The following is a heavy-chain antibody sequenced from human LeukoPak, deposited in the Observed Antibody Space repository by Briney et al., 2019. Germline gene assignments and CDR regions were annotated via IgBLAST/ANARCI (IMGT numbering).Heavy chain of an antibody. V-gene: IGHV3-7*01. J-gene: IGHJ4*02. CDR3: ARGQDPMIVVETLPDY. CDR2: IKQDGSEK. CDR1: GFTFSSYW. Sequence: GGSLRLSCAASGFTFSSYWMSWVRQAPGKGLEWVAHIKQDGSEKYYVDSVKGRFTISRDNAKNSLYLQMNSLRAEDTAVYYCARGQDPMIVVETLPDYWGQGTLVTVSS. D-gene: IGHD3-22*01.